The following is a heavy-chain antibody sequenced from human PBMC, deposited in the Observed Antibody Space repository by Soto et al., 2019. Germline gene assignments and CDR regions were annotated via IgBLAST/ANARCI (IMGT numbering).Heavy chain of an antibody. Sequence: EVQLLESGGALVQPGGSLRLSCAASGFTFSNHAMNWVRQAPGKGLEWVSTISDSGSTYYAYSVKGRFTISRDNSKITLYLHMTSLRAEDTAVYYCARDPGGHYCTSTSCLYFFDHWGQGTLVIVSS. CDR1: GFTFSNHA. V-gene: IGHV3-23*01. D-gene: IGHD2-2*01. CDR3: ARDPGGHYCTSTSCLYFFDH. J-gene: IGHJ4*02. CDR2: ISDSGST.